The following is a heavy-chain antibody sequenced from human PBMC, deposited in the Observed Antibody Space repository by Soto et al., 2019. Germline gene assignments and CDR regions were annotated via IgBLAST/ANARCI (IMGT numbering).Heavy chain of an antibody. V-gene: IGHV4-30-2*01. Sequence: PSETLSLTCAVSGGSISSGGYSWSWIRQPPGKGLEWIGYIYHSGSTYYNPSLKSRVTISVDRSKNQFSLKLSSVTAADTAVYYCARCWMYAPRFDPWGQRTPVTVSS. CDR3: ARCWMYAPRFDP. CDR2: IYHSGST. D-gene: IGHD2-8*01. J-gene: IGHJ5*02. CDR1: GGSISSGGYS.